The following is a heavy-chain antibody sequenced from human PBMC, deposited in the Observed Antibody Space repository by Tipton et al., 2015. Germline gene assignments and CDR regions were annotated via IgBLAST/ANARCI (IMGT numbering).Heavy chain of an antibody. CDR1: GGSISTYS. J-gene: IGHJ4*02. Sequence: TLSLTCTVSGGSISTYSWNWIRQPPGKGLEWIGYIYSSGRTNYNPSLKSRVTISLDTSNNQFSLKLSSVTAADTAVYYCVREAFYYDRSGSYAFFDSWGQGTLVAVST. D-gene: IGHD3-22*01. V-gene: IGHV4-4*08. CDR2: IYSSGRT. CDR3: VREAFYYDRSGSYAFFDS.